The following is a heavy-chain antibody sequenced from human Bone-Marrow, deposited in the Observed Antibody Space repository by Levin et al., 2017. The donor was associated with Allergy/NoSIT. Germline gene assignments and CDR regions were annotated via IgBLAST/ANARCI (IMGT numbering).Heavy chain of an antibody. J-gene: IGHJ4*02. CDR1: GGSISSYY. V-gene: IGHV4-59*01. CDR2: IYYSGST. Sequence: SETLSLTCTVSGGSISSYYWSWIRQPPGKGLEWIGYIYYSGSTNYNPSLKSRVTISVDTSKNQFSLKLSSVTAADTAVYYCARDYGDYVIDYWGQGTLVTVSS. D-gene: IGHD4-17*01. CDR3: ARDYGDYVIDY.